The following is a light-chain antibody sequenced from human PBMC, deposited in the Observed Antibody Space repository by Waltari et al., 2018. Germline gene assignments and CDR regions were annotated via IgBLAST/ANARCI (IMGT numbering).Light chain of an antibody. CDR2: MAS. CDR3: QQYSSFST. CDR1: QSVGTW. Sequence: DIQMTQSPSTLSASVGDRVTISCRASQSVGTWLAWYQKKPGKAPKLLIYMASSLESGVPSRFSGSGSGTDFTLTISSLQPDDFATYSCQQYSSFSTFGQGTKV. V-gene: IGKV1-5*03. J-gene: IGKJ2*01.